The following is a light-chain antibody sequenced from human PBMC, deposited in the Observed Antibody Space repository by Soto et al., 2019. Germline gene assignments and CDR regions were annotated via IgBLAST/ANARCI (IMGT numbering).Light chain of an antibody. CDR2: DAS. J-gene: IGKJ3*01. V-gene: IGKV3-11*01. Sequence: EVVLTQSPATPSLSPGERATLSCRASQSVSSYLAWYQQKPGQAPRLLIYDASNRATGIPARFSGSGSGTDFTLTISSLEPEDFAVYYCQQRSNWPPLFTFGPGTKVDLK. CDR3: QQRSNWPPLFT. CDR1: QSVSSY.